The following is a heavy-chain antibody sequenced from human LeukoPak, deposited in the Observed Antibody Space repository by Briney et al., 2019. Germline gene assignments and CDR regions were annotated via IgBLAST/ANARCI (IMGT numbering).Heavy chain of an antibody. Sequence: ASETLSLTCTVSGGSISTYYWSWIRQPPGKGLEWIGYIYYSGSTYYNPSLKSRVTISVDTSKNQFSLKLSSVTAADTAVYYCAREPRGYSYGNWFDPWGQGTLVTVSS. CDR2: IYYSGST. D-gene: IGHD5-18*01. CDR3: AREPRGYSYGNWFDP. V-gene: IGHV4-59*04. J-gene: IGHJ5*02. CDR1: GGSISTYY.